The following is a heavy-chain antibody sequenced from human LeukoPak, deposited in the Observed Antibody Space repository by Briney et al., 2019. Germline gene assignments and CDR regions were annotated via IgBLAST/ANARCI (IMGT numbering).Heavy chain of an antibody. CDR2: ISSSSSTI. V-gene: IGHV3-48*04. Sequence: GGSLRLSCAASGFTFSSYSMNWVRQAPGKGLEWVSYISSSSSTIYYADSVKGRFIISRDNAKNSLYLQMNSLRAEDTAVYYCARLIIGIAAAGTAIDYWGQGTLVTVSS. D-gene: IGHD6-13*01. CDR1: GFTFSSYS. CDR3: ARLIIGIAAAGTAIDY. J-gene: IGHJ4*02.